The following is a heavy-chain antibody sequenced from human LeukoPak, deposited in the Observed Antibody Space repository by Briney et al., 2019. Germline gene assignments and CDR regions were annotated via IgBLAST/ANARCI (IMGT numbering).Heavy chain of an antibody. V-gene: IGHV3-33*06. CDR3: AKEGKYYYYMDV. CDR1: GFTFSSYG. CDR2: IWYDGSNK. J-gene: IGHJ6*03. Sequence: GRSLRHSCAASGFTFSSYGMHWVRQAPGKGLEWVAVIWYDGSNKYYADSVKGRFTISRDNSKNTLYLQMNSLRAEDTAVYYCAKEGKYYYYMDVWGKGTTVTVSS.